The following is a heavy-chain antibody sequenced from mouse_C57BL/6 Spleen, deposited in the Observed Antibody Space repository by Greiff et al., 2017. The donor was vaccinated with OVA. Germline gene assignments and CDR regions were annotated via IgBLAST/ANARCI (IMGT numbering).Heavy chain of an antibody. J-gene: IGHJ4*01. CDR1: GYTFTSYW. Sequence: QVQLQQPGAELVKPGASVKMSCKASGYTFTSYWITWVKQRPGQGLEWIGDIYPGSGSTNYNEKFKSKATLTVDTSSSTAYMQLSSLTSEDSAVYYCARVMITTPYYAMDYWGQGTSVTVSS. CDR2: IYPGSGST. D-gene: IGHD2-4*01. V-gene: IGHV1-55*01. CDR3: ARVMITTPYYAMDY.